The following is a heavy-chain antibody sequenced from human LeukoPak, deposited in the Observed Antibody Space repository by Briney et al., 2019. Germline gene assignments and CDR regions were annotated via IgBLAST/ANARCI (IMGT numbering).Heavy chain of an antibody. D-gene: IGHD3-22*01. V-gene: IGHV1-69*04. CDR2: IIPILGIA. CDR1: GGTFSSYA. J-gene: IGHJ4*02. Sequence: ASVKVSCKASGGTFSSYAISWVRQAPGQGLEWMGRIIPILGIANYAQKFQGRVTITADKSTSTAYMELSSLRSEDTAVYYCARDGPTYYCDSSGYYFDYWGQGTLVTVSS. CDR3: ARDGPTYYCDSSGYYFDY.